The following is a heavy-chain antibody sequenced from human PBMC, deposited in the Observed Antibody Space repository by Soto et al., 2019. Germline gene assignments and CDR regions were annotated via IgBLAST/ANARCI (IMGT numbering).Heavy chain of an antibody. D-gene: IGHD4-17*01. CDR2: IWYDGSNK. CDR1: GFTFSSYG. Sequence: QVQLVESGGGVVQPGRSLRLSCAASGFTFSSYGMHWVRQAPGKGLEWVAVIWYDGSNKYYADSVKGRFTISRDNSKNTLYLQMNSLRAEDTAVYYCARGPSPVTTGGWFDPWGQGTLVTVSS. CDR3: ARGPSPVTTGGWFDP. V-gene: IGHV3-33*01. J-gene: IGHJ5*02.